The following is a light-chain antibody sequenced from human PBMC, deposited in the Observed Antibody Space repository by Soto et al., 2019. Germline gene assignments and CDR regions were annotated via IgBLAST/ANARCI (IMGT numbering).Light chain of an antibody. CDR1: QSVSSSY. V-gene: IGKV3-20*01. CDR2: GAS. J-gene: IGKJ1*01. Sequence: EIVLTQSPGTLSLSPGERATLSCRASQSVSSSYLAWYQQKPGQAPRLLIYGASSRATGIPDMFSGSGSGTDFTVTISRLEPEDFAVYYGQQYGSAPGTFGQGTEVEIK. CDR3: QQYGSAPGT.